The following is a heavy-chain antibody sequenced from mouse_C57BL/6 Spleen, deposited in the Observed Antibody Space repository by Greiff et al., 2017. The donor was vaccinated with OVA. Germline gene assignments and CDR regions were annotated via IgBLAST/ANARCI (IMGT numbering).Heavy chain of an antibody. CDR2: ISYDGSN. CDR3: ASLYGNYWYFDV. Sequence: EVQLVESGPGLVKPSQSLSLTCSVTGYSITSGYYWNWIRQFPGNKLEWMGYISYDGSNNYNPSLKNRISITRDTSKNQFFLKLNSVTTEDTATYYCASLYGNYWYFDVWGTGTTVTVSS. J-gene: IGHJ1*03. V-gene: IGHV3-6*01. CDR1: GYSITSGYY. D-gene: IGHD2-1*01.